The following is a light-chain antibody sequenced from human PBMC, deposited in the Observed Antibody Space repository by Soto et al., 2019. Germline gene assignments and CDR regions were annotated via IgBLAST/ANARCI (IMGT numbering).Light chain of an antibody. Sequence: DIQMTQSPSSLSASVGDRVTITCRASQGIGNELGWCQQNPGKAPKGLIYAASSLQRGVPSRFSGSGSGTEVTVTISSLQPEDFATYYCLQHNSYPFTFGPGTKVDIK. V-gene: IGKV1-17*01. CDR2: AAS. CDR3: LQHNSYPFT. J-gene: IGKJ3*01. CDR1: QGIGNE.